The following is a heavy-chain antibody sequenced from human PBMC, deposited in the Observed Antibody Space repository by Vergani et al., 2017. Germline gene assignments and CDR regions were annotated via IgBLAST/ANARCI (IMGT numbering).Heavy chain of an antibody. D-gene: IGHD2-15*01. Sequence: QVQLVQSGAEVKKPGSSVKVSCKASGGTFSSYAISWVRQAPGQGLEWMGGIIPIFGIANYAQKFQGRVTITADKSTSTAYMELSSLRSEDTAVYYCAAAKKAGAKGQGAFDIWGQGTMVTVSS. CDR2: IIPIFGIA. V-gene: IGHV1-69*17. CDR3: AAAKKAGAKGQGAFDI. CDR1: GGTFSSYA. J-gene: IGHJ3*02.